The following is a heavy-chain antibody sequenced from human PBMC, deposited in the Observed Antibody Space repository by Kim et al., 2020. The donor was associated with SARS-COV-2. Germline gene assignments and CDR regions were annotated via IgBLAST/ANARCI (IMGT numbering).Heavy chain of an antibody. CDR3: AKSPSLMLQQLVHPHYYYYGMDV. CDR2: ISWNSGSI. CDR1: GFTFDDYA. V-gene: IGHV3-9*01. J-gene: IGHJ6*02. D-gene: IGHD6-13*01. Sequence: GGSLRLSCAASGFTFDDYAMHWVLQAPGKGLEWVSGISWNSGSIGYADSVKGRFTISRDNAKNSLYLQMNSLRAEDTALYYCAKSPSLMLQQLVHPHYYYYGMDVWGQGTTVTVSS.